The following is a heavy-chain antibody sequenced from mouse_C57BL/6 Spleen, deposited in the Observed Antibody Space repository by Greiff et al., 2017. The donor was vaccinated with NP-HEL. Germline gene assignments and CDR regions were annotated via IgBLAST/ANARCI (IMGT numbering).Heavy chain of an antibody. Sequence: VQLQESGAELVRPGASVTLSCKASGYTFTDYEMHWVKQTPVHGLEWIGAIDPETGGTAYNQKFKGKAILTADKSSSTAYMELRSLTSEDSAVYYCTRSGQLRLQDYWGQGTTLTVSS. D-gene: IGHD3-2*02. CDR3: TRSGQLRLQDY. V-gene: IGHV1-15*01. CDR1: GYTFTDYE. J-gene: IGHJ2*01. CDR2: IDPETGGT.